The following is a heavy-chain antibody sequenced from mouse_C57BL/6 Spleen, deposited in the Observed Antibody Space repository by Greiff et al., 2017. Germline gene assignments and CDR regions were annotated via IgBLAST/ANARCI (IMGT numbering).Heavy chain of an antibody. CDR1: GYSFTGYY. D-gene: IGHD2-5*01. V-gene: IGHV1-42*01. J-gene: IGHJ4*01. CDR3: ARDSNYEGAMDY. CDR2: INPSTGGT. Sequence: EVQLQQSGPELVKPGASVKISCKASGYSFTGYYMNWVKQSPEKSLEWIGEINPSTGGTTYNQKFKAKATLTVDKSSSTAYMQLKSLTSEDSAVYYCARDSNYEGAMDYWGQGTSVTVSS.